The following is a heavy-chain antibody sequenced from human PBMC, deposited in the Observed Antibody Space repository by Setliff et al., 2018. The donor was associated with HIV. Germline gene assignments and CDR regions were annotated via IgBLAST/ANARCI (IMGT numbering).Heavy chain of an antibody. Sequence: ASVKVSCKASGYTFTDYYMHWVRQAPGQGLEWMGWINPNSGGTKSAQTFQGRVTMTRDTSINTAHMYLSSLRSDDTAIYFCARGTDFWSGSSNFDYWGQGTQVTVSS. D-gene: IGHD3-3*01. V-gene: IGHV1-2*02. CDR3: ARGTDFWSGSSNFDY. CDR2: INPNSGGT. CDR1: GYTFTDYY. J-gene: IGHJ4*02.